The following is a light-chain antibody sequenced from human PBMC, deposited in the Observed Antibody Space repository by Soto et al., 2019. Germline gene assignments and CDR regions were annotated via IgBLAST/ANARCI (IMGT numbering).Light chain of an antibody. CDR1: QGFSSA. V-gene: IGKV1-13*02. CDR3: QQFNSYPVT. CDR2: DAS. J-gene: IGKJ4*01. Sequence: AIQLTQSPSSLSASAGDRVTITCRASQGFSSALAWYQQKPGKAPKLLIYDASSLESGVPSRFSGSGSGTDFTLTISSLQPEDFATYYCQQFNSYPVTFGGGTKVEIK.